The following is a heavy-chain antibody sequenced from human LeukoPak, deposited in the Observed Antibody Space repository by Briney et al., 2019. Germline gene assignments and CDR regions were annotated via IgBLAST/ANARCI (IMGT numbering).Heavy chain of an antibody. CDR2: ISYDGGNK. CDR1: GRTFSSYA. Sequence: PGGSLRLSCAASGRTFSSYAMTWVRQAPGRGLEWVALISYDGGNKYYADSVKGRFTISRDNSKNTLYVQMNSLRAEDTAVYYCAREGYDSSGWDAFDIWGQGTMVTVSS. V-gene: IGHV3-30*04. D-gene: IGHD3-22*01. CDR3: AREGYDSSGWDAFDI. J-gene: IGHJ3*02.